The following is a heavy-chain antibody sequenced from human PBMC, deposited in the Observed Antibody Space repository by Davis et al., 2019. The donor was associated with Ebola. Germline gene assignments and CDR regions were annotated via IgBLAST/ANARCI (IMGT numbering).Heavy chain of an antibody. V-gene: IGHV3-30*18. J-gene: IGHJ4*02. CDR2: ISYDGSNK. CDR3: ANEAVGQWLSYYFDY. Sequence: GESLKISCAASGFTFSSYGMHWVRQAPGKGLEWVAVISYDGSNKYYADSVKGRFTIFRDNSKNTLYLQMNSLRAEDTAVYYCANEAVGQWLSYYFDYWGQGTLVTVSS. CDR1: GFTFSSYG. D-gene: IGHD5-12*01.